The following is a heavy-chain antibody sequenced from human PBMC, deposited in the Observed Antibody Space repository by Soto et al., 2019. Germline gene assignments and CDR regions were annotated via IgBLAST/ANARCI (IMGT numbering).Heavy chain of an antibody. V-gene: IGHV1-69*06. CDR2: IIPIFGTA. Sequence: SVKVSCKASGGTFSSYAISWVRQAPGQGLEWMGGIIPIFGTANYAQKFQGRVTITADKSTSTAYMELSSLRSEDTAVYYCARFDAGAYSSSWSGYYYYGMDVWGQGTTVTVSS. CDR1: GGTFSSYA. J-gene: IGHJ6*02. D-gene: IGHD6-13*01. CDR3: ARFDAGAYSSSWSGYYYYGMDV.